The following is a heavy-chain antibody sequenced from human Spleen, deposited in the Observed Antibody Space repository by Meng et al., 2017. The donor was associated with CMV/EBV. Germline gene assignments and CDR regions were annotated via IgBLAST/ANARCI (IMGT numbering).Heavy chain of an antibody. CDR1: GFTFDDYG. J-gene: IGHJ4*02. D-gene: IGHD1-26*01. Sequence: GESLKISCAASGFTFDDYGMAWVRQAPGKGLEWVSGINWNGGSTGYADSVKGRFTISRDNAKNSLYLQMNSLRAEDTALYYCAKGRPIYSGSDYIPLGFDYWGQGTLVTVSS. CDR3: AKGRPIYSGSDYIPLGFDY. V-gene: IGHV3-20*04. CDR2: INWNGGST.